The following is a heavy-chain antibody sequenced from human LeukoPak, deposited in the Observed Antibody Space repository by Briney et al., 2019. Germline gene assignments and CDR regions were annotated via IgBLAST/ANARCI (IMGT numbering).Heavy chain of an antibody. CDR1: GFTFRNYV. CDR2: TSSDLNVK. CDR3: AREGYYGSGSPPSLYFDY. J-gene: IGHJ4*02. D-gene: IGHD3-10*01. V-gene: IGHV3-30-3*01. Sequence: GGSLRLSCAASGFTFRNYVIHWVRQAPGKGLEWVAVTSSDLNVKLYADSVKGRFTISRDNSRSTLYLQMNSLRPEDTAICYCAREGYYGSGSPPSLYFDYWGQGTLVTVSS.